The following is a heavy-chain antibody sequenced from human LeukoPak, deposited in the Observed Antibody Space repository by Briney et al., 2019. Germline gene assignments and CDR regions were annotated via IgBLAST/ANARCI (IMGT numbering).Heavy chain of an antibody. CDR2: INAGNGNT. J-gene: IGHJ4*02. CDR3: ARGACSSTSCTFDY. Sequence: ASVKVSCKASGYTFTSYAMHWGRQDPGQRREWMGWINAGNGNTKYSQKFQGRVTITSDTSASTAYREVSRLRSEDTAVYYCARGACSSTSCTFDYWGQGTLVTVS. D-gene: IGHD2-2*01. V-gene: IGHV1-3*01. CDR1: GYTFTSYA.